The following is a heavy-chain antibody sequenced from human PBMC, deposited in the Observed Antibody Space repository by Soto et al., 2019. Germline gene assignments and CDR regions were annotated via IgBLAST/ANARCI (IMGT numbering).Heavy chain of an antibody. V-gene: IGHV3-7*01. J-gene: IGHJ5*02. Sequence: PGGSLRLSCAASGFTFSSYWMSWVRQAPGKGLEWVANIKQDGSEKYYVDSVKGRFTISRDNAKNSLYLQMNSLRAEDTAVYYCARDSIVVVPAATNWFDPWGKGTLVTVSS. D-gene: IGHD2-2*01. CDR2: IKQDGSEK. CDR3: ARDSIVVVPAATNWFDP. CDR1: GFTFSSYW.